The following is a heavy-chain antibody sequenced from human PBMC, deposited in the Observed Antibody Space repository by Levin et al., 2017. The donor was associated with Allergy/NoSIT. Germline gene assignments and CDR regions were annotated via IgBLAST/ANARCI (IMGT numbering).Heavy chain of an antibody. D-gene: IGHD5-18*01. CDR1: GYTFTGYY. CDR2: INPNSGGT. J-gene: IGHJ4*02. V-gene: IGHV1-2*02. Sequence: GESLKISCKASGYTFTGYYMHWVRQAPGQGLEWMGWINPNSGGTNYAQKFQGRVTMTRDTSISTAYMELSRLRSDDTAVYYCARDLGPYVDTAMVWLGYWGQGTLVTVSS. CDR3: ARDLGPYVDTAMVWLGY.